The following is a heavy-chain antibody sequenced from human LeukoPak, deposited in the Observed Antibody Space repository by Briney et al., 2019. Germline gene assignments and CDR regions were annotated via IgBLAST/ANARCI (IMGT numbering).Heavy chain of an antibody. J-gene: IGHJ3*02. CDR2: IGSNGSYV. CDR1: GFTFSSYG. V-gene: IGHV3-21*01. D-gene: IGHD7-27*01. CDR3: ASLKLGDAAFDI. Sequence: PGGSLRLSCAASGFTFSSYGMNWVRQAPGKGLEWVSSIGSNGSYVYYADSVKGRFTISRDNAKNSLYLQMSSLRAEDTAVYCCASLKLGDAAFDIWGQGTMVTVSS.